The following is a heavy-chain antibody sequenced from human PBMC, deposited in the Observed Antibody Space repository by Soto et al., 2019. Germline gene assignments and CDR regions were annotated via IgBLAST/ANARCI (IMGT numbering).Heavy chain of an antibody. CDR3: AGQQLDPWLARPYWFDP. CDR1: GFTFSSYA. Sequence: EVQLLESGGGLVQPGGSLRLSCAASGFTFSSYAMSWVRQAPGKGLEWVSAISGSGGSTYYADSVKGRFTISRDNSKNTLYLQMNSLRAEDTAVYYCAGQQLDPWLARPYWFDPWGQGTLVTVSS. D-gene: IGHD6-13*01. CDR2: ISGSGGST. J-gene: IGHJ5*02. V-gene: IGHV3-23*01.